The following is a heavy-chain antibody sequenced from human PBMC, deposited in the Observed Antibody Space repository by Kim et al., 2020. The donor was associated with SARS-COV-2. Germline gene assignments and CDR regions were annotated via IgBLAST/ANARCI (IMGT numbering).Heavy chain of an antibody. D-gene: IGHD5-18*01. CDR2: INAGNGNT. J-gene: IGHJ4*02. Sequence: ASVKVSCKASGYTFTSYAMHWVRQAPGQRLEWMGWINAGNGNTKYSQKFQGRVTITRDTSASTAYMELSSLRSEDTAVYYCATYRGYSYGYGYWGQGTLVTVSS. CDR3: ATYRGYSYGYGY. V-gene: IGHV1-3*01. CDR1: GYTFTSYA.